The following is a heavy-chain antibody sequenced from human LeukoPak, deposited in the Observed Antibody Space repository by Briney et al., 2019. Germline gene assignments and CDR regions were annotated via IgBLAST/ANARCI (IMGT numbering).Heavy chain of an antibody. J-gene: IGHJ2*01. CDR3: ARGRYIEL. CDR1: GGSFSGYY. D-gene: IGHD1-14*01. V-gene: IGHV4-34*01. Sequence: PSETLSLTCAVYGGSFSGYYWSWTRQPPGKGLEWIGEINHSESTTYNPSLESRVTMSVDTSKNQFSLKLSSVAAADTAVYYCARGRYIELWGRGTLVTVSS. CDR2: INHSEST.